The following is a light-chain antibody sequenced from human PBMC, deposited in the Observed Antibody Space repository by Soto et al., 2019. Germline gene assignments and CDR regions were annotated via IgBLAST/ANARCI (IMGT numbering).Light chain of an antibody. Sequence: DIQMTQSPSTLSASVGDRVTITFRASQSIGRFLAWYQHPPGKAPKLLIYDASTSESGVPSRFSGTGSGTEFTFSITSLQPEDFGTYYCQQCYMGWTFGQGTKVDIK. CDR1: QSIGRF. V-gene: IGKV1-5*01. CDR2: DAS. J-gene: IGKJ1*01. CDR3: QQCYMGWT.